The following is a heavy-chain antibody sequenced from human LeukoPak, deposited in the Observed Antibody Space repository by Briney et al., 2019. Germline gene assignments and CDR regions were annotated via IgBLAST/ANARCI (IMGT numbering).Heavy chain of an antibody. J-gene: IGHJ4*02. D-gene: IGHD3-10*01. Sequence: PSETLSLTCTVSGGSISSYYWSWIRQPPGKGLEWIGYIYYSGSTNYNPSLKSRVTISVDTSKNQFSLKLSSVTAADTAVYCCARYYGSGSGYFDYWGQGTLVTVSS. CDR1: GGSISSYY. CDR2: IYYSGST. V-gene: IGHV4-59*08. CDR3: ARYYGSGSGYFDY.